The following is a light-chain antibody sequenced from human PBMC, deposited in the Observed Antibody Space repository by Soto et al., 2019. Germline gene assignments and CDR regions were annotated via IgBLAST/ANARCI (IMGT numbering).Light chain of an antibody. J-gene: IGKJ4*01. CDR3: QQLNSYPRT. V-gene: IGKV1-9*01. CDR1: QGVSSD. Sequence: DIPLTQSPSFLSASVGDRVTITCRASQGVSSDLAWYQQKPGKAPKLLIYGASTLQSGVPSRFSGSGSGTEFTLTISSLQPEDFATYYCQQLNSYPRTFGGGTMLET. CDR2: GAS.